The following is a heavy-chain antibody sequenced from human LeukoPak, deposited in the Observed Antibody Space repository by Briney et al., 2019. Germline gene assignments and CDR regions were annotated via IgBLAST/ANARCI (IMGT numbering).Heavy chain of an antibody. J-gene: IGHJ4*02. CDR3: ARSYRIAAAGTDFDY. CDR1: GFSLSTRGMR. CDR2: IDWDDDK. Sequence: SGPTLVNPTQTLTLTCTFSGFSLSTRGMRVSWIRQPPGKALEWLARIDWDDDKFYSTSLKTRLTISKDTSKDQVVLTMTTMDPVDTATYYCARSYRIAAAGTDFDYWGQGTLVTVSS. V-gene: IGHV2-70*04. D-gene: IGHD6-13*01.